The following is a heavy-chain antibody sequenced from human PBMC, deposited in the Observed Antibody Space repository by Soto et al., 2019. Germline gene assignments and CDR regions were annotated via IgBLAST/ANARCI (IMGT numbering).Heavy chain of an antibody. V-gene: IGHV4-39*01. CDR1: GGSVSSNVYY. CDR2: IYYTGST. CDR3: ARHKNDYSDNWFDP. J-gene: IGHJ5*02. Sequence: SETLSLTCTVSGGSVSSNVYYWGWIRQPPGKGLEWIGSIYYTGSTYYNPSLKSRVTISIDTSMNQFSLRLSSVTATDTAVYYCARHKNDYSDNWFDPWGQGTLVTVSS. D-gene: IGHD4-4*01.